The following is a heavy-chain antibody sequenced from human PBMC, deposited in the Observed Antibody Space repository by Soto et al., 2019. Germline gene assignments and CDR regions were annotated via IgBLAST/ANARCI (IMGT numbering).Heavy chain of an antibody. J-gene: IGHJ4*02. V-gene: IGHV3-21*06. CDR1: GFTFTRFS. CDR3: ARESEDLTSNFDY. Sequence: GGSLRLSCAASGFTFTRFSMNWVRQAPGKGLEWVSSISSTTNYIYYGDSMKGRFTISRDNAKNSLCLEMNSLRAEDTAVYYCARESEDLTSNFDYWGQGTLVTVSS. CDR2: ISSTTNYI.